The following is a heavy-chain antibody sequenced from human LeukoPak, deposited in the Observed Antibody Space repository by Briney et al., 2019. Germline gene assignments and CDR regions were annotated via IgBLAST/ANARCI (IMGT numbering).Heavy chain of an antibody. CDR1: GYSISSGYY. D-gene: IGHD2-15*01. Sequence: PSETLSLTCAVSGYSISSGYYWSWIRQPAGKGLEWIGRIYTSGSTNYNPSLKSRVTISVDTSKNQFSLKLSSVTAADTAVYYCARSLVVVAANDYYYYYMDVWGKGTTVTVSS. J-gene: IGHJ6*03. V-gene: IGHV4-61*02. CDR3: ARSLVVVAANDYYYYYMDV. CDR2: IYTSGST.